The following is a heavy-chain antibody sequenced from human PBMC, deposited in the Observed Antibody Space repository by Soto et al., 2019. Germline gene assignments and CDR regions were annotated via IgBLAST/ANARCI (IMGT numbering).Heavy chain of an antibody. V-gene: IGHV3-23*01. J-gene: IGHJ4*01. CDR1: GFTFSSYA. CDR3: AKTRSSGYYPFDY. Sequence: GGSLRLSCAASGFTFSSYAMTWVRQAPGEGLEWVSAISGSGDTTHYAASVKGRFTISRDNSKNTLYLQMNSLRAEDTAAYYCAKTRSSGYYPFDYWGQGTLVTVSS. CDR2: ISGSGDTT. D-gene: IGHD3-22*01.